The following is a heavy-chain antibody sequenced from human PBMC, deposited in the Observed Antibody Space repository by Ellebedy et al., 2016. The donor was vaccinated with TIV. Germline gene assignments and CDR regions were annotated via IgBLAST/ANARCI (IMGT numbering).Heavy chain of an antibody. CDR1: GCPISSNY. CDR2: MSYSGRT. J-gene: IGHJ4*02. CDR3: ARELSGNNRHAFDY. D-gene: IGHD1-14*01. Sequence: MPSDTLSLTCTVPGCPISSNYWSWILQPPGKGLEWLGYMSYSGRTDYNPSLKRRATVSIDTSKNQFSLKLSSVTAADTAVYYCARELSGNNRHAFDYWGQGTLVTVSS. V-gene: IGHV4-59*01.